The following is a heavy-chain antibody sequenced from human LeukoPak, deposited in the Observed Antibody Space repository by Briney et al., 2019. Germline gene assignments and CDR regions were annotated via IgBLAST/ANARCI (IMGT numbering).Heavy chain of an antibody. CDR2: MNPNSGNT. CDR3: ARRGSAEAAFYYYYYMDV. V-gene: IGHV1-8*01. Sequence: ASVKVSCKASGYTFTSYDINWVRQATGQGLEWMGWMNPNSGNTGYAQKFQGRVTMTRNTSISTAYMELSSLRSEDTAVYYCARRGSAEAAFYYYYYMDVWGKGTTVTVSS. D-gene: IGHD6-19*01. CDR1: GYTFTSYD. J-gene: IGHJ6*03.